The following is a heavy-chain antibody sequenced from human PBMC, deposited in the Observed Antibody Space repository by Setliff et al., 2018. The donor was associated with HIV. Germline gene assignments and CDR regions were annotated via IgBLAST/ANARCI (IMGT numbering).Heavy chain of an antibody. CDR1: GGSISTNSYY. Sequence: PSETLSLTCTVSGGSISTNSYYWGWIRQSPGKGLEWVGNVHNSGGTNYNPSLKSRVSISVDTSKNQFSLNVNSVTAPDTAVHYCVRHTRDTSLAHYYYYIDVWGKGTTVTVSS. D-gene: IGHD5-18*01. J-gene: IGHJ6*03. CDR2: VHNSGGT. CDR3: VRHTRDTSLAHYYYYIDV. V-gene: IGHV4-39*01.